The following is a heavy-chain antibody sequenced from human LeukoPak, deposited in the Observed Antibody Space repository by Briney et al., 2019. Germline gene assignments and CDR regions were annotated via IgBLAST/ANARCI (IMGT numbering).Heavy chain of an antibody. CDR3: ARVPPRSSGWYFFDY. Sequence: SETLSLTCTVSGGSISSYYWSWIRQPPGKGLEWIGHIYYSGSTNYNPSLKSRVTISVDTSKNQFSLKLNSVTAADTAVYYCARVPPRSSGWYFFDYWGQGTLVTVSS. D-gene: IGHD6-19*01. CDR1: GGSISSYY. V-gene: IGHV4-59*01. J-gene: IGHJ4*02. CDR2: IYYSGST.